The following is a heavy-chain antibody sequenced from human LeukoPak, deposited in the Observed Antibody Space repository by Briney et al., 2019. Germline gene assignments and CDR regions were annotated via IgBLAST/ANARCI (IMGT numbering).Heavy chain of an antibody. CDR2: INHSGST. CDR3: ARVWSGSSSWSPFDY. D-gene: IGHD6-13*01. V-gene: IGHV4-34*01. CDR1: GGSFSGYY. Sequence: SETLSLTCAVYGGSFSGYYWSWIRQPPGKRLEWIGEINHSGSTNYNPSLKSRVTISVDTSKNQFSLKLSSVTAADTAVYYCARVWSGSSSWSPFDYWGQGTLVTVSS. J-gene: IGHJ4*02.